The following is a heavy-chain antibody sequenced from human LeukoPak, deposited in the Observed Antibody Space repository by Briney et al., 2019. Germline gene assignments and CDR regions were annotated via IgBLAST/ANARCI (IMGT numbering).Heavy chain of an antibody. CDR1: GGSFSGYY. D-gene: IGHD6-13*01. J-gene: IGHJ4*02. CDR3: ASYVFRGTAAAGPTKYYFDY. V-gene: IGHV4-34*01. CDR2: INHSGST. Sequence: SETLSLTCAVYGGSFSGYYWSWIRQPPGKGLEWIGEINHSGSTNYNPSLKSRVTISVDTSKNQFSLKPSSVTAADTAVYYCASYVFRGTAAAGPTKYYFDYWGQGTLVTVSS.